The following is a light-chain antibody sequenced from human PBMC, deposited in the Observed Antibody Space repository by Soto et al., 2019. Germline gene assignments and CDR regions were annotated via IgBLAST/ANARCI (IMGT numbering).Light chain of an antibody. J-gene: IGLJ3*02. CDR3: QSYDSSLSGSGV. V-gene: IGLV1-40*01. CDR1: YSNIGAGYE. Sequence: QAVVTQPPSVSGAPGQRVTISCTGSYSNIGAGYEVHWYQQIPGTAPKLLISGHNNRPSGVPDRFFGSKSGTSASLTIIGLQAEDEADYYCQSYDSSLSGSGVFGGGTQLTV. CDR2: GHN.